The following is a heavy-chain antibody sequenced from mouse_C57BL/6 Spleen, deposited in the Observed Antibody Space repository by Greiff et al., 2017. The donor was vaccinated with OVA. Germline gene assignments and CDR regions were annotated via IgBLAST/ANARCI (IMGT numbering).Heavy chain of an antibody. V-gene: IGHV5-17*01. CDR2: ISSGSSTI. J-gene: IGHJ3*01. CDR1: GFTFSDYG. D-gene: IGHD2-5*01. CDR3: ARSGSNFFAY. Sequence: EVQLVESGGGLVKPGGSLKLSCAASGFTFSDYGMHWVRQAPEKGLEWVAYISSGSSTIYYADTVKGRFTISRDNAKNTLFLQMTSLRSEDTAMYYCARSGSNFFAYWGQGTLVTVSA.